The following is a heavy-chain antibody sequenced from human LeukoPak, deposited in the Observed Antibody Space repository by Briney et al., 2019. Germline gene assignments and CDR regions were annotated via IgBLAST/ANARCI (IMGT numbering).Heavy chain of an antibody. Sequence: PGGSLRLSCAASGFTFSTYWMHWVRQVPGKGLVWVSGINTDGSSRSYADSVKGRFTISRDNAKNTLNLQMNSLRADDTAVYYCARDHSSWEVPSDYWGQGTLVTVSS. CDR2: INTDGSSR. V-gene: IGHV3-74*01. J-gene: IGHJ4*02. CDR3: ARDHSSWEVPSDY. D-gene: IGHD6-13*01. CDR1: GFTFSTYW.